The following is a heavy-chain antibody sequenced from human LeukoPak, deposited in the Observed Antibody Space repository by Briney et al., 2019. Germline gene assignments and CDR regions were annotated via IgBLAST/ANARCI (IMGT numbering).Heavy chain of an antibody. D-gene: IGHD3-16*01. V-gene: IGHV1-2*02. CDR2: INPNSVGT. CDR1: GYTFTGYY. CDR3: ARLFGGGAFDI. Sequence: ASAKVSCKASGYTFTGYYMHWVRQAPGQGLEWMGWINPNSVGTNYAQKFQGSVTMTRDTSISTAYMELSRLRSADTAVYYCARLFGGGAFDIWGQGTMVTVSS. J-gene: IGHJ3*02.